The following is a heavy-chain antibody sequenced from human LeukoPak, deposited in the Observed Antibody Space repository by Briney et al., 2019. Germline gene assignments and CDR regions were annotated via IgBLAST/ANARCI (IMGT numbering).Heavy chain of an antibody. Sequence: SVKVSCKASGYTFTGYGISWVRQAPGQGLEWMGGIIPIFGTANYAQKFQGRVTITAGESTSTAYMELSSLRSEDTAVYYCARVLHYDYYYYYYMGVWGKGTTVTISS. D-gene: IGHD1-26*01. J-gene: IGHJ6*03. CDR3: ARVLHYDYYYYYYMGV. V-gene: IGHV1-69*13. CDR1: GYTFTGYG. CDR2: IIPIFGTA.